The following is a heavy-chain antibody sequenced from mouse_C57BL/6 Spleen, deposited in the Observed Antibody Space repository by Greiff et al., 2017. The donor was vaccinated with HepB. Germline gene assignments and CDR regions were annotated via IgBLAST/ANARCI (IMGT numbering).Heavy chain of an antibody. D-gene: IGHD2-4*01. CDR1: GYSITSGYD. CDR3: AREGAYYDYGRGYFDV. Sequence: EVKLQESGPGMVKPSQSLSLTCTVTGYSITSGYDWHWIRHFPGNKLEWMGYISYSGSTNYNPSLKSQISITHDTSTNHFFLKLNSVTTEDSATYYCAREGAYYDYGRGYFDVWGTGTTVTVSS. V-gene: IGHV3-1*01. J-gene: IGHJ1*03. CDR2: ISYSGST.